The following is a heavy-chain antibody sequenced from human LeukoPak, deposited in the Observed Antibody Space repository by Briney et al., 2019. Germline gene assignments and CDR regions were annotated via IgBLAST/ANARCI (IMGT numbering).Heavy chain of an antibody. CDR2: INHSGST. CDR3: AGSGWYGRDYFDY. Sequence: PSETLSLTCAVYGGSFSGYYWSWIRQPPGKGLEWIGEINHSGSTNYNPSLKSRVTISVDTSKNQFSLKLSSVTAADTAVYYCAGSGWYGRDYFDYWGQGTLVTVSS. J-gene: IGHJ4*02. V-gene: IGHV4-34*01. CDR1: GGSFSGYY. D-gene: IGHD6-19*01.